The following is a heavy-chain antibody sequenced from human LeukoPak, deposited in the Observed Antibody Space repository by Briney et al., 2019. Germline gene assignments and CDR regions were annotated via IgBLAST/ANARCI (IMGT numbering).Heavy chain of an antibody. V-gene: IGHV4-59*11. CDR2: IYYSGST. D-gene: IGHD1-1*01. CDR1: GGSISSHY. Sequence: SETLSLTCTVPGGSISSHYWSWIRQPPGKGLEWVGYIYYSGSTNYNPSLKSRVTISVDTSKNQFSLKLSSVTAADTAVYYCARDSLEPYYFDYWGQGTMVTVSS. CDR3: ARDSLEPYYFDY. J-gene: IGHJ4*01.